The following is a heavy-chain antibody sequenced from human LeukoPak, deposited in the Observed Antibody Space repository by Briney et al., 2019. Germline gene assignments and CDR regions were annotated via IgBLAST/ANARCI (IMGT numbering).Heavy chain of an antibody. J-gene: IGHJ4*02. Sequence: ASVKVSCKASGYTFTGYYMHWVRQAPGQGLEWMGWINPNSGGTNYAQKFQGRVTMTRDTSISTAYMELSRLRSDDTAVYYCARDTVTTSSPDYWGKGTLVTVSS. D-gene: IGHD4-17*01. V-gene: IGHV1-2*02. CDR2: INPNSGGT. CDR3: ARDTVTTSSPDY. CDR1: GYTFTGYY.